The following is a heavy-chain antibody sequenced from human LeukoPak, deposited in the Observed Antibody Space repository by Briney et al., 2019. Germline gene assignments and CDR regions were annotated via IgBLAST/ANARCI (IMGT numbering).Heavy chain of an antibody. CDR3: ARLRFYCSGGSCRWGYYFDY. D-gene: IGHD2-15*01. Sequence: SVKVSCKASGGTFTSYAISWVRQAPGQGLEWMGGIIPIFGTANYAQKFQGRVTITADESTSTAYMELSSLRSEDTAVYYCARLRFYCSGGSCRWGYYFDYWGQGTLVTVSS. J-gene: IGHJ4*02. V-gene: IGHV1-69*13. CDR2: IIPIFGTA. CDR1: GGTFTSYA.